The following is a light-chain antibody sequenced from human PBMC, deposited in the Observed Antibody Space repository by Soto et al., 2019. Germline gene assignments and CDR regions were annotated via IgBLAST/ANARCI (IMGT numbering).Light chain of an antibody. CDR3: QQFQSSLRT. Sequence: EIVLTQSPGTLSLSPVERATLSCMASQSVSSSYLAWYQQKPGQAPRLLIYGASSRATGIPDRFSGSGSGTDFTLTISRLEPEDFAVYYCQQFQSSLRTFGQGTKVDIK. J-gene: IGKJ1*01. CDR1: QSVSSSY. V-gene: IGKV3-20*01. CDR2: GAS.